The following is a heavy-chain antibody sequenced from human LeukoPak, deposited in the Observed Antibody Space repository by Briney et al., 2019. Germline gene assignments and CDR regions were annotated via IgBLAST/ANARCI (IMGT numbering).Heavy chain of an antibody. CDR1: GGSTSSYY. CDR3: AAAVAGTGFDY. Sequence: SETLSLTCTVSGGSTSSYYWSWIRQPPGKGLEWIGYIYYSGSTNYNPSLKSRVTISVDTSKNQFSLKLSSVTAADTAVYYCAAAVAGTGFDYWGQGTLVTVSS. CDR2: IYYSGST. V-gene: IGHV4-59*08. J-gene: IGHJ4*02. D-gene: IGHD6-19*01.